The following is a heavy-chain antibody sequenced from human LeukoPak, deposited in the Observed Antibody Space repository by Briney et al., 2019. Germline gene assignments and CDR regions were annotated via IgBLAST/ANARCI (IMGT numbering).Heavy chain of an antibody. V-gene: IGHV3-23*01. D-gene: IGHD3-10*01. J-gene: IGHJ6*02. CDR3: ARDYYGLGTYYNAYYGMDV. CDR2: ISGSGGST. Sequence: GGSLRLSCAASGFTFSSYAMSWVRQAPGKGLEWVSAISGSGGSTYYADSVKGRFTISRDNSKNTLYLQMNSLRAEDTAVYYCARDYYGLGTYYNAYYGMDVWGQGATVTVSS. CDR1: GFTFSSYA.